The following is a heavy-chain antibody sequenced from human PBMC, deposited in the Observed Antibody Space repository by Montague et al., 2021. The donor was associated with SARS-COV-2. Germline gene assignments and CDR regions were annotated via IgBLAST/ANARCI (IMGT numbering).Heavy chain of an antibody. V-gene: IGHV3-23*01. CDR1: GFTFSSYT. J-gene: IGHJ2*01. Sequence: SLRLSCAASGFTFSSYTMNWVRQAPGKGLEWVSVISDSGSNTYYADSVKGRFTISGDNSKNTLYLQMNSLRAEDTAVYYCARELGGDFDLGGRGTLVTVSA. CDR2: ISDSGSNT. CDR3: ARELGGDFDL. D-gene: IGHD1-26*01.